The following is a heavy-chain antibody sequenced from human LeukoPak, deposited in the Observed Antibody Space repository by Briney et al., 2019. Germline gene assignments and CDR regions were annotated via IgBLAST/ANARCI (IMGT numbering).Heavy chain of an antibody. CDR3: AKDLDSSGTFDY. CDR1: GFTFSGYA. CDR2: ISGSGGST. D-gene: IGHD6-25*01. V-gene: IGHV3-23*01. Sequence: GGSLRLSCAASGFTFSGYAMSWVRQAPGKGLEWVSAISGSGGSTYYADSVKGRFTISRDNSKNTLYLQMNSLRAEDTAVYYCAKDLDSSGTFDYWGQGTLVTVSS. J-gene: IGHJ4*02.